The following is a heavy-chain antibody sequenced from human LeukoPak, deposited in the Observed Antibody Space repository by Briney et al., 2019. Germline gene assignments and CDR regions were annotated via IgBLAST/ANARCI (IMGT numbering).Heavy chain of an antibody. J-gene: IGHJ4*02. V-gene: IGHV3-73*01. Sequence: GGSLRLSCAASGFTFSGSAMHWVRQASGKGLEWVGRIRSKANSYATAYAASVKGRFTISRDDSKNTAYLQMNSLKTEDTAVYYCTRHSAVAGTGRDLDYWGQGTLVTVSS. CDR2: IRSKANSYAT. D-gene: IGHD6-19*01. CDR3: TRHSAVAGTGRDLDY. CDR1: GFTFSGSA.